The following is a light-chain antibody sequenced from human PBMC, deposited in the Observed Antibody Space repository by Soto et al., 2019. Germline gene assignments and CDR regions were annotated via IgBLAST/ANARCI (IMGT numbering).Light chain of an antibody. J-gene: IGKJ1*01. CDR2: GAS. CDR1: QSISSSY. V-gene: IGKV3-20*01. CDR3: QQYGSSPRT. Sequence: EIVLTQSPGTLSLSPGEIATLSCRASQSISSSYLALYQQKPGQAPRLLIYGASTSATGIPDMFSGSGSGTDFTLTISSLESEDFAVYYFQQYGSSPRTFGQGTKVEIK.